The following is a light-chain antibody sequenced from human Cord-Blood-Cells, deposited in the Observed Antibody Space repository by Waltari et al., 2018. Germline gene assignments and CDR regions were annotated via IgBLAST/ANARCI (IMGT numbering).Light chain of an antibody. CDR3: QQSYSTPYT. Sequence: DIQMTQSPSSLSVSVGDRVTITCRASQSISSDLNWYQQKPGKAPKLLIYAASSLQSGVPSRFSGSGSGTEFTLTISSLQPEDFATYYCQQSYSTPYTFGQGTKLEIK. V-gene: IGKV1-39*01. J-gene: IGKJ2*01. CDR2: AAS. CDR1: QSISSD.